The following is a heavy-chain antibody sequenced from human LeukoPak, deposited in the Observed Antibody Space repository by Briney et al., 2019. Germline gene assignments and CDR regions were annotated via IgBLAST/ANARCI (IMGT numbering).Heavy chain of an antibody. CDR2: IYYSGST. CDR1: GGSISSYY. V-gene: IGHV4-59*12. J-gene: IGHJ6*04. D-gene: IGHD3-22*01. Sequence: SETLSLTCTVSGGSISSYYWSWIRQPPGEGLEWIGYIYYSGSTNYNPSLTSRVTISVDTSKNQFSLKLSSVTAADTPVYYCARDPSTGYYDSSGYYFSPYCYYGMDVGGEGTTVTVSS. CDR3: ARDPSTGYYDSSGYYFSPYCYYGMDV.